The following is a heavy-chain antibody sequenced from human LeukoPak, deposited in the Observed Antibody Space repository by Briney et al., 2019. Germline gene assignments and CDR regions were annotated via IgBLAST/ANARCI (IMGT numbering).Heavy chain of an antibody. CDR2: ISSSSSYI. CDR1: GFSVSSKY. CDR3: ARDPRIAVAGIIYYYMDV. D-gene: IGHD6-19*01. V-gene: IGHV3-21*01. Sequence: GGSLRLSCAASGFSVSSKYMSWVRQAPGMGLEWVSSISSSSSYIYYADSVKGRFTISRDSAKNSLYLQMNSLRAEDTAVYYCARDPRIAVAGIIYYYMDVWGKGTTVTVSS. J-gene: IGHJ6*03.